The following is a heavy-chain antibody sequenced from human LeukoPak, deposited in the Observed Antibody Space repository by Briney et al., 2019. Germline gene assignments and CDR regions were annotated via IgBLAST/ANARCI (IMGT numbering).Heavy chain of an antibody. CDR1: GVSFSGYY. Sequence: SETLSLTCAVYGVSFSGYYWSWIRQPPGKGLEWIGEINHSGSTNYNPSLKSRVTISVDTSKNQFSLKLSSVTAADTAVYYCASAAGYCSGGSCYSAPNSWGQGTMVTVSS. D-gene: IGHD2-15*01. V-gene: IGHV4-34*01. CDR2: INHSGST. J-gene: IGHJ3*01. CDR3: ASAAGYCSGGSCYSAPNS.